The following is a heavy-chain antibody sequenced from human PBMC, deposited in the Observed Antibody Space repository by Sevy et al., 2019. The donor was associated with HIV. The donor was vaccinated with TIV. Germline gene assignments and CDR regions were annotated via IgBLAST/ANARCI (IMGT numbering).Heavy chain of an antibody. J-gene: IGHJ4*02. CDR3: ARLLRWSDY. V-gene: IGHV3-48*03. D-gene: IGHD4-17*01. CDR1: GFTFSSYE. CDR2: ISSSGPPT. Sequence: GGSLRLSCAVSGFTFSSYEMNWVRQAPGKGLEWVAYISSSGPPTSYADSVKGRFTISRDNAKNLLYLQMNSLRAEDTAVYYCARLLRWSDYWGQGTLVTVSS.